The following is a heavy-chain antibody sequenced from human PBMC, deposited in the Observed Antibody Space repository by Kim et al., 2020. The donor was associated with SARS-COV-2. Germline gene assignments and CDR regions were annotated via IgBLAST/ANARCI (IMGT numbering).Heavy chain of an antibody. CDR3: ARSPGGNWNYEGNFDY. D-gene: IGHD1-7*01. J-gene: IGHJ4*02. Sequence: SRKSRVTIAVDTAKNQFSLKLSSVTAADTAVYYCARSPGGNWNYEGNFDYWGQGTLVTVSS. V-gene: IGHV4-59*01.